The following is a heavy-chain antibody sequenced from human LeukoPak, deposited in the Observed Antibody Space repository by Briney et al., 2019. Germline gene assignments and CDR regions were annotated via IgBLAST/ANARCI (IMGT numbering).Heavy chain of an antibody. CDR1: GFTFSSYA. V-gene: IGHV3-30-3*01. J-gene: IGHJ6*03. CDR2: ISYDGSNK. D-gene: IGHD4-23*01. Sequence: GGSLRLSCAASGFTFSSYAMHWVRQAPGKGLEWVAVISYDGSNKYYADSVKGRFTISRDNSKNTLYPQMISLRAEDTAVYYCAKGQRYGGNWPYYMDVWGKGTTVTVSS. CDR3: AKGQRYGGNWPYYMDV.